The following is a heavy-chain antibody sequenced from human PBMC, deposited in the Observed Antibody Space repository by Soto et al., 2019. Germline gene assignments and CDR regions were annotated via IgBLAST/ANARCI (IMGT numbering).Heavy chain of an antibody. V-gene: IGHV3-30-3*01. Sequence: QVQMVESGGGVVQPGRSLRLSCAASGFTFSSYAMHWVRQAPGKGLEWVAVISYDGSNKYYADSVKGRFTISRDNSKNTLYLQMNSLRAEDTAVYYCARDLAMIVVAYAFDFWGQGTTVTVSS. CDR3: ARDLAMIVVAYAFDF. CDR2: ISYDGSNK. J-gene: IGHJ3*01. CDR1: GFTFSSYA. D-gene: IGHD3-22*01.